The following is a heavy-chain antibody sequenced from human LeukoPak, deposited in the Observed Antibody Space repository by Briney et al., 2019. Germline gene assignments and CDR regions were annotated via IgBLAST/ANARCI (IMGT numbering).Heavy chain of an antibody. Sequence: GGSLRLSCAVSGFTFSTYWMSWVRQAPGKGLEWVANIKQDGSEKYYVDSVKGRFTISRDNAKNSLYLQMNSLRAEDTAVYYCARGHYHSSDYWGQGALVTVSS. CDR1: GFTFSTYW. V-gene: IGHV3-7*01. D-gene: IGHD3-22*01. CDR3: ARGHYHSSDY. J-gene: IGHJ4*02. CDR2: IKQDGSEK.